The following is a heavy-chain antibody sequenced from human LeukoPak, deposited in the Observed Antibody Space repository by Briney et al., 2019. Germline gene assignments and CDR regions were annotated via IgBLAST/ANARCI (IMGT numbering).Heavy chain of an antibody. CDR3: ARDVGGALDV. CDR2: ISTYNGDT. V-gene: IGHV1-18*01. CDR1: GYTFTDFH. D-gene: IGHD3-16*01. J-gene: IGHJ6*02. Sequence: ASVKVSCKASGYTFTDFHIRWLRQAPGQGLELMGWISTYNGDTTYTQRFQGRVTLTTDTSTTTSDMELRSLRPDDTAVYFCARDVGGALDVWGQGTTVTVSS.